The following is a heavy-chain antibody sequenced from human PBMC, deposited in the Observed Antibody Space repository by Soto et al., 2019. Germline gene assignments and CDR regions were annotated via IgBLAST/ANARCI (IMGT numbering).Heavy chain of an antibody. CDR3: AKDRGGFTNGWEFFDS. CDR2: ISGNGGTT. V-gene: IGHV3-23*01. Sequence: LRLSCEVSGFAFSFYSMSWVRQAPGKGLEWVASISGNGGTTYYAASGKGRFTFSRDNSKNTLYLQMNNLRGEDTAVYYCAKDRGGFTNGWEFFDSWGQGTQVTVSS. CDR1: GFAFSFYS. J-gene: IGHJ4*02. D-gene: IGHD3-10*01.